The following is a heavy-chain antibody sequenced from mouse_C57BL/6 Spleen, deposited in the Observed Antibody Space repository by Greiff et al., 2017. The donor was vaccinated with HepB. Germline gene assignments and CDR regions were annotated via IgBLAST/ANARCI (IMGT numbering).Heavy chain of an antibody. CDR2: ISDGGSYT. CDR3: ARTSTVVATGYFDY. Sequence: EVMLVESGGGLVKPGGSLKLSCAASGFTFSSYAMSWVRQTPEKRLEWVATISDGGSYTYYPDNVKGRFTISRDNAKNNQYLQMSHLKSEDTAMYYCARTSTVVATGYFDYWGQGTTLTVSS. J-gene: IGHJ2*01. CDR1: GFTFSSYA. V-gene: IGHV5-4*03. D-gene: IGHD1-1*01.